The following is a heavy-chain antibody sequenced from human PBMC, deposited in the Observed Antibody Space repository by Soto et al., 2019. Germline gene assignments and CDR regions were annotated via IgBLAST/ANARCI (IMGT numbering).Heavy chain of an antibody. J-gene: IGHJ5*02. Sequence: IYYWSWIRQPPGKGLEWIGYIYYSGSTNYNPSLKSRVTISVDTSKNQFSLKLSSVTAADTAVYYCARGLRTYYYDSSGSNWFDPWGQGTLVTVSS. CDR2: IYYSGST. CDR1: IYY. D-gene: IGHD3-22*01. V-gene: IGHV4-59*01. CDR3: ARGLRTYYYDSSGSNWFDP.